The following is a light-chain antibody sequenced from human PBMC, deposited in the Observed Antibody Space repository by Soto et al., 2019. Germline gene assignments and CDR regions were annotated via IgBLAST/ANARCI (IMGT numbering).Light chain of an antibody. V-gene: IGKV1-5*03. CDR1: QNINTW. Sequence: DIQMTQSPSTLSASVGDRVTITCRASQNINTWLDWYQQKPGKAPKLLIYKASSLESGVPSRFSGRGSGTEFTLTISSLQPDDFATYYCQQYDTNSRMFGQGTKVDIK. CDR3: QQYDTNSRM. CDR2: KAS. J-gene: IGKJ1*01.